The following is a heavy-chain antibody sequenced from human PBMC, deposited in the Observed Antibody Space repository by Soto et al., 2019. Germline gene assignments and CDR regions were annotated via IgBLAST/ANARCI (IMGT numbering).Heavy chain of an antibody. J-gene: IGHJ4*02. CDR1: GYNFNGYY. CDR2: MNPNTGGA. CDR3: AKVISTIGSKQWLAQTKHQALDY. Sequence: QVNLVQSGAEVKKPGASVKVSCKASGYNFNGYYIHWVRQAPGQGLEWMGLMNPNTGGANYAQTFQGKVIMTTDTSISTAYLELRSLTSDDTAVYYCAKVISTIGSKQWLAQTKHQALDYWGQGTLVTVSS. D-gene: IGHD6-19*01. V-gene: IGHV1-2*02.